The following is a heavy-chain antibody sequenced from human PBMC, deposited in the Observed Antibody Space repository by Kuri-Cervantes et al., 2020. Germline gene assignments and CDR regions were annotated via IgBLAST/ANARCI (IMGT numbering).Heavy chain of an antibody. CDR1: GFTFSSYA. D-gene: IGHD3-22*01. CDR2: ISYDGSNK. V-gene: IGHV3-30-3*01. J-gene: IGHJ4*02. Sequence: GGSLRLSCAASGFTFSSYAMHWVRQAPGKGLEWVAVISYDGSNKYYADSVKGRFTISRDNSKNTLYLQMNSLRAEDTAVYYCARELFIHDSSGYFDYWGQGTLVTVSS. CDR3: ARELFIHDSSGYFDY.